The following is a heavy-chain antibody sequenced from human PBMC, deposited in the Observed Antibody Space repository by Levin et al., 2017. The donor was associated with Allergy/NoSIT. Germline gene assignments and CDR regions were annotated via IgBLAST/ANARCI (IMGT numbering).Heavy chain of an antibody. Sequence: SETLSLTCTVSGGSISSGDYYWSWIRQPPGKGLEWIGYIYYSGSTYYNPSLKSRVTISVDTSKNQFSLKLSSVTAADTAVYYCARGTYYYYGMDVWGQGTTVTVSS. V-gene: IGHV4-30-4*01. J-gene: IGHJ6*02. CDR2: IYYSGST. CDR1: GGSISSGDYY. CDR3: ARGTYYYYGMDV.